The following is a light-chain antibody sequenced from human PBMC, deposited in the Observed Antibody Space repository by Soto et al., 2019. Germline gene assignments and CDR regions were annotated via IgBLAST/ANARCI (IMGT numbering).Light chain of an antibody. V-gene: IGKV1-12*01. CDR3: QQENSFPRT. CDR1: QAIGYW. CDR2: PAS. J-gene: IGKJ4*02. Sequence: DIQMTQSPSPVSASVGDRVTITCRASQAIGYWLAWYQQKPGKAPKLLIYPASNLQSGVPSRFSGSGSGTDFTLTISSLQPEDFAIYYCQQENSFPRTFGGGTKVEIK.